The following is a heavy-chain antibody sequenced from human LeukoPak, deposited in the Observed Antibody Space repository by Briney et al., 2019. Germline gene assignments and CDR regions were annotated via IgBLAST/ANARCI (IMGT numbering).Heavy chain of an antibody. J-gene: IGHJ3*02. CDR2: IYTSGST. V-gene: IGHV4-4*07. CDR3: ARVYSSSWYRANNDAFDI. CDR1: GGSISSYY. Sequence: SETLSLTCTVSGGSISSYYWSWIRQPAGKGLEWIGRIYTSGSTNYNPSLKSRVTMSVDTSKNQFSLKLSSVTAADTAVYYCARVYSSSWYRANNDAFDIWGQGTMVTVSS. D-gene: IGHD6-13*01.